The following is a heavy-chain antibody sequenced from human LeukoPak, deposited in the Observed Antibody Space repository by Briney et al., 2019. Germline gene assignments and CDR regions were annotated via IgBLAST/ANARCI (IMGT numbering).Heavy chain of an antibody. Sequence: GGSLRLSCAASGFXFSSYSMSWVRQAPGKGLEWVSSISGSSSYIYSADSVRGRFTISRDNAKNSLYLQMNSLRAEATAVYYCARLAGSHDYWGQGTLVTASS. J-gene: IGHJ4*02. V-gene: IGHV3-21*01. CDR1: GFXFSSYS. D-gene: IGHD3-10*01. CDR3: ARLAGSHDY. CDR2: ISGSSSYI.